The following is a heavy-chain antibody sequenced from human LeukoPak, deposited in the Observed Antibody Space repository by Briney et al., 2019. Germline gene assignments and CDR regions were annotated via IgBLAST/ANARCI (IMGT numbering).Heavy chain of an antibody. D-gene: IGHD3-10*01. V-gene: IGHV3-30*02. J-gene: IGHJ5*02. CDR1: GFTLRSYG. CDR3: AKDLLRDRWFGES. CDR2: IRYEGSSK. Sequence: GGSLRLSCAASGFTLRSYGMHWVRQAPDKGLEWVAFIRYEGSSKYYADSVKGRFTISRDNSKNTLYLQMDSLRPEDTAVYYCAKDLLRDRWFGESWGQGTLVTVSS.